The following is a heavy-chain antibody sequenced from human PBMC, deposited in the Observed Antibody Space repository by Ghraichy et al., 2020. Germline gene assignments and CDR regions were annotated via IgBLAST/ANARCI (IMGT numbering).Heavy chain of an antibody. D-gene: IGHD3-10*01. CDR1: GFTFTSHS. J-gene: IGHJ4*02. CDR2: ISTTSSTI. V-gene: IGHV3-48*02. CDR3: VRDSFYYFRSGTWEHLPYYLDC. Sequence: GGSLRLSCAASGFTFTSHSMTWVRQAPGKGPEWVAYISTTSSTIYYADSVKGRFTISRDNAKDSLYLQMNSLRDEDTAVYYCVRDSFYYFRSGTWEHLPYYLDCWGQGTLVTVSS.